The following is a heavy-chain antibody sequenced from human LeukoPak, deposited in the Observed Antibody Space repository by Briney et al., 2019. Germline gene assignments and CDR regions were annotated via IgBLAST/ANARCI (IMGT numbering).Heavy chain of an antibody. CDR2: IKSKTDGGTT. V-gene: IGHV3-15*05. J-gene: IGHJ4*02. CDR1: GFTFSNAW. D-gene: IGHD2-21*01. Sequence: PGGSLRLSCAASGFTFSNAWMSWVRQAPGKGLKWVGRIKSKTDGGTTDYAAPVKGRLTISRDDSKNTLYLQMNSLRTEDTALYYCAKDRHPGGDLDWGQGTLVTVSS. CDR3: AKDRHPGGDLD.